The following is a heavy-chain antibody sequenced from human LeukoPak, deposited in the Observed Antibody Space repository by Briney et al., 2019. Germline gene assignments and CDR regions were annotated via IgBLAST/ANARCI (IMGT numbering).Heavy chain of an antibody. V-gene: IGHV3-23*01. Sequence: GGSLRLSCVASGFTFNSYAMSWVRQAPGKGLEWVSAISGSGGSTYYADYVKGRFTISRDNSKSTLYLQMNSLGAEDTALYYCAKDNGYCTSTSCFLEYWGQGTLVTVSS. J-gene: IGHJ4*02. CDR2: ISGSGGST. CDR3: AKDNGYCTSTSCFLEY. CDR1: GFTFNSYA. D-gene: IGHD2-2*03.